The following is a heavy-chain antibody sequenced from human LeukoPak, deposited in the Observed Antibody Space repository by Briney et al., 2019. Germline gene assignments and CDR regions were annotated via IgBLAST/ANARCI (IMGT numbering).Heavy chain of an antibody. CDR1: GFTFDDYA. D-gene: IGHD3-10*01. CDR2: ISWNSGSI. Sequence: GGSLRLSCAASGFTFDDYAMRWVRQAPGKGLEWVSGISWNSGSIGYADSVKGRFTISRDNAKNSLYLQMNSLRAEDTALYYCAKDIEERPFGNFDIWGQGTMVTVSS. V-gene: IGHV3-9*01. CDR3: AKDIEERPFGNFDI. J-gene: IGHJ3*02.